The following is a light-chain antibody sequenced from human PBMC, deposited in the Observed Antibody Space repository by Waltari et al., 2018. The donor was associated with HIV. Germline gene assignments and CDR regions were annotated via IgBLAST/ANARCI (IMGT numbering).Light chain of an antibody. V-gene: IGKV4-1*01. CDR1: RSVFYTSNTKDY. J-gene: IGKJ1*01. Sequence: DIVMTQSPDSLSVSVGASATINSKSSRSVFYTSNTKDYLAWYQQKPGQPPRLLIYWAFTRESGVPDRFSGSGSGTDFTLTISSLQTEDVAVYYCQQYYNTPRTFGQGTKVEIK. CDR2: WAF. CDR3: QQYYNTPRT.